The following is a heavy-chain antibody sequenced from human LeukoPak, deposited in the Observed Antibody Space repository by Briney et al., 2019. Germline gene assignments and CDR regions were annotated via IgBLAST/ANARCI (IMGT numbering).Heavy chain of an antibody. Sequence: SETLSLTCTVSGGSISSYYWSWIRQPPGKGLEWIGYIYYSGRTNYNPSLKSRVTTSVDTSKNQFSLKLSSVTAADTAVYYCARGGNWFDPWGQGTLVTVSS. CDR1: GGSISSYY. CDR2: IYYSGRT. J-gene: IGHJ5*02. V-gene: IGHV4-59*01. CDR3: ARGGNWFDP.